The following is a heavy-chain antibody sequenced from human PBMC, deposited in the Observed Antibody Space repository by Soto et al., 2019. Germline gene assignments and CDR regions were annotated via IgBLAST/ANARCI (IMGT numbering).Heavy chain of an antibody. J-gene: IGHJ6*03. V-gene: IGHV5-51*01. CDR1: GYNFTSYW. Sequence: GESLKISCKGSGYNFTSYWIGWVRQMPGKGLEWMGIIYPGDSDTRYSPSFQGQVTISADKSISTAYLQRSSLKASDTAMYYCARRRFDYYDSRVYYYYMDVWGKGTTVTVSS. CDR2: IYPGDSDT. CDR3: ARRRFDYYDSRVYYYYMDV. D-gene: IGHD3-22*01.